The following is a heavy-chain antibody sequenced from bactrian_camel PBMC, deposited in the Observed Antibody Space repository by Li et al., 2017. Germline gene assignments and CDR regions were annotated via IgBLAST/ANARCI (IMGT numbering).Heavy chain of an antibody. D-gene: IGHD2*01. J-gene: IGHJ6*01. CDR1: GFTFSVTA. CDR3: VKATYDSSMPLVSFAY. V-gene: IGHV3S31*01. CDR2: TNDAGGIT. Sequence: VQLVESGGGLVQPGGSLRLSCAASGFTFSVTAMSWVRRAPGKGLEWVSSTNDAGGITYYEDSVKGRFTMSRDNTKNMLALQMNSLKSEDTALYYCVKATYDSSMPLVSFAYCGQGTQVTVS.